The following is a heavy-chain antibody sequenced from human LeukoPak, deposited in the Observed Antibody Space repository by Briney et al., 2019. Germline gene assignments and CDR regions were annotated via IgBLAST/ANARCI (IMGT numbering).Heavy chain of an antibody. V-gene: IGHV3-23*01. J-gene: IGHJ4*02. Sequence: PGGSLRLSCAASGFTFSSYAMSWVRQAPGKGLEWVSAISGSGGSTYYADSVKGRFTISRDNSKNTLYLQMNSLRAEDTAVYYCARNDFRSGYFYFDYWGQGTLVTVSS. CDR1: GFTFSSYA. D-gene: IGHD3-3*01. CDR3: ARNDFRSGYFYFDY. CDR2: ISGSGGST.